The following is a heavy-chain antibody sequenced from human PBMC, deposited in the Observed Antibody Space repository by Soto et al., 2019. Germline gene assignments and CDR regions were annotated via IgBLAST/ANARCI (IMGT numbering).Heavy chain of an antibody. CDR1: GYRFTRYW. CDR2: IDPSDSYT. D-gene: IGHD2-2*01. CDR3: ARLVVVPAAMGDYYYYGMDV. J-gene: IGHJ6*02. Sequence: PGESLKISCKGSGYRFTRYWISWVRQMPGKGLEWMGRIDPSDSYTNYSPSFQGHVTISADKSISTAYLQWSSLKASDTAMYYCARLVVVPAAMGDYYYYGMDVWGQGTTVTVSS. V-gene: IGHV5-10-1*01.